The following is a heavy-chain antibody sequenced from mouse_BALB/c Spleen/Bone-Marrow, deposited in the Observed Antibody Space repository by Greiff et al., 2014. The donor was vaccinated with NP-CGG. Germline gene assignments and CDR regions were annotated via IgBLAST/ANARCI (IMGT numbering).Heavy chain of an antibody. J-gene: IGHJ4*01. Sequence: VKLMESGAELVKPGAPVKLSCKASGYTFTSYWMNWVKQRPGRGLEWIGRIDPSDSETHYNQKFKDKATLTVDKSSSTAYIQLSSLTSEDFAVYYCARDGVITSYYAMDDWGQGTSVTVSS. D-gene: IGHD2-4*01. CDR2: IDPSDSET. CDR3: ARDGVITSYYAMDD. CDR1: GYTFTSYW. V-gene: IGHV1-69*02.